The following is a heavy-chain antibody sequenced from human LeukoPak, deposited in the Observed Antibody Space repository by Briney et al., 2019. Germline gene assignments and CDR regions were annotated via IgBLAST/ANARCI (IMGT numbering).Heavy chain of an antibody. Sequence: SETLSLTCTVSGGSISSSSYYWGWIRQPPGKGLEWIGSIYYSGSTYYNPSLKSRVTISVDTSKNQFSLKLSSVTAADTAVYYCARDLGAYYYDSSGYYYIETDAFDIWGQGTMVTVSS. J-gene: IGHJ3*02. CDR2: IYYSGST. V-gene: IGHV4-39*07. D-gene: IGHD3-22*01. CDR3: ARDLGAYYYDSSGYYYIETDAFDI. CDR1: GGSISSSSYY.